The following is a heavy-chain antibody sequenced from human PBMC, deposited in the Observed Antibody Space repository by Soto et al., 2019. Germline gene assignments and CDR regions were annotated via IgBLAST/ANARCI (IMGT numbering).Heavy chain of an antibody. Sequence: PGGSLRLSCAASGFTFSSYGMHWVRQAPGKGLEWVAVISYDGSNKYYADSVKGRFTISRDNSKNTLYLQMNSLRAEDTAVYYCASAYYYGSGSLVRRTPFDYWGQGTLVTVSS. CDR2: ISYDGSNK. CDR3: ASAYYYGSGSLVRRTPFDY. D-gene: IGHD3-10*01. V-gene: IGHV3-30*03. J-gene: IGHJ4*02. CDR1: GFTFSSYG.